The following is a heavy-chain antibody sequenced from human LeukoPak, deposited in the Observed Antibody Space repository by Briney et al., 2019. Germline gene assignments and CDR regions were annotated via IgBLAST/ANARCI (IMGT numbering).Heavy chain of an antibody. D-gene: IGHD4-23*01. CDR3: ARGIRWASDY. CDR2: ITSNGGTT. J-gene: IGHJ4*02. CDR1: GFTFRSYG. Sequence: GGSLRLSCAASGFTFRSYGMVWVRQAPGKGLEYVSGITSNGGTTYHGNSVKGRFTISRDNSKDTLYLQMGSLRTEDMAVYYCARGIRWASDYWGQGTLVTVAS. V-gene: IGHV3-64*01.